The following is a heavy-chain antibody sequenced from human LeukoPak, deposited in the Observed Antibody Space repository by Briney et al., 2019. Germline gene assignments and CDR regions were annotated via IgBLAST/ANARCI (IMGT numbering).Heavy chain of an antibody. CDR3: ARASVTIFGVVIGNNWFDP. Sequence: ASVKVSCKASGYTFTSYYMHWVRQAPGQGLEWMGIINPSGGSTSYAQKFQGRVTMTRDTSTSTVYMELSSLRSEDTAVYYCARASVTIFGVVIGNNWFDPWGQGTLVTVSS. V-gene: IGHV1-46*01. D-gene: IGHD3-3*01. CDR1: GYTFTSYY. J-gene: IGHJ5*02. CDR2: INPSGGST.